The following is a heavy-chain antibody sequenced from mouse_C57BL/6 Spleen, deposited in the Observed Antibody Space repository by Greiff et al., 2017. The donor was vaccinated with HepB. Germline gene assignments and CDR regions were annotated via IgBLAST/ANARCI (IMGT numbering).Heavy chain of an antibody. CDR3: ARMDTTVGDFDY. CDR2: INPSNGGT. J-gene: IGHJ2*01. D-gene: IGHD1-1*01. Sequence: QVQLQQSGTELVKPGASVKLSCKASGYTFTSYWMHWVKQRPGQGLEWIGNINPSNGGTNYNEKFKSKATLTVDKSSSTAYMQLSSLTSEDSAVYYCARMDTTVGDFDYWGQGTTLTVSS. V-gene: IGHV1-53*01. CDR1: GYTFTSYW.